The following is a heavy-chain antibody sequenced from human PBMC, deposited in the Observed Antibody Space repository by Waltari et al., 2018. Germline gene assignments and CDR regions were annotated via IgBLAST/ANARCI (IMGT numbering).Heavy chain of an antibody. V-gene: IGHV3-7*01. CDR2: VKHGGSET. D-gene: IGHD6-25*01. CDR3: ARDSLATGYWYFDQ. CDR1: GFIFSNYW. J-gene: IGHJ2*01. Sequence: EVQLVESGGGLVQPGGSLKLSCAASGFIFSNYWMSWVRQAPGKGLGWVASVKHGGSETYLLDHLKGRFTISRGNTENSMYLQMDSLRAEDTAHYYCARDSLATGYWYFDQWGRGTLVTVSS.